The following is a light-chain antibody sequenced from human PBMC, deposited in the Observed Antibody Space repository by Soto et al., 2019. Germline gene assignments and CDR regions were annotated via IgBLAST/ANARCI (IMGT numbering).Light chain of an antibody. J-gene: IGKJ4*01. CDR2: DAS. CDR1: QSISSW. CDR3: QQYNSSKLT. V-gene: IGKV1-5*01. Sequence: DIPMTQSPSTLSASVGDRVTITCRASQSISSWLAWYQQKPGKAPKLLIYDASSLESGVPSRFSGSGSGTEFTLTISSLQPDDFATYYCQQYNSSKLTFGGGTKVEIK.